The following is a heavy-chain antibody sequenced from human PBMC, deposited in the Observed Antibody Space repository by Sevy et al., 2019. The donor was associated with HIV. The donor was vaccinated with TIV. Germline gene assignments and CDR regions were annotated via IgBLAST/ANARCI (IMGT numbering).Heavy chain of an antibody. J-gene: IGHJ6*03. CDR1: GFTFSSYA. V-gene: IGHV3-23*01. Sequence: GGSLRLSCAASGFTFSSYAMSWVRQAPGKGLEWVSSMSGSGGSTYYADSLKGQFTISRDNSKNTLYLQVNSLRVEDTAVYYCAKNPGVGSYYYMDVWGKGTTVTVSS. CDR3: AKNPGVGSYYYMDV. CDR2: MSGSGGST. D-gene: IGHD1-26*01.